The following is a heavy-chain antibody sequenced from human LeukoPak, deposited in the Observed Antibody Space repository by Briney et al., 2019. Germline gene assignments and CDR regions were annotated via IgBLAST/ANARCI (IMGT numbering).Heavy chain of an antibody. CDR3: ARGRGTYRPGVTTVPRAFDY. V-gene: IGHV4-4*07. CDR2: IYTSGST. D-gene: IGHD4-17*01. J-gene: IGHJ4*02. Sequence: SETLSLTCTVSGGSISSYYWSWIRQPAGKGLEWIGRIYTSGSTNYNPSLKSRVTMSVDTSKNQFSLKLSSVTAADTAVYYCARGRGTYRPGVTTVPRAFDYWGQGTLVTVSP. CDR1: GGSISSYY.